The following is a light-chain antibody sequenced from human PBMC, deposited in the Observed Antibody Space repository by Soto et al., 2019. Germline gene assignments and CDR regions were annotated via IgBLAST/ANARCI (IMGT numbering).Light chain of an antibody. CDR2: KAS. V-gene: IGKV1-5*03. Sequence: DIQMTQSPSTLSGSVGDRVTITCRASQTISSWLAWYQQKPGKAPKLLIYKASTLKSGVPSRFSGSGSGTEFTLTTSSLQPDDFASYYCQQYSSYPRTFGGGTKVDIK. CDR1: QTISSW. J-gene: IGKJ4*01. CDR3: QQYSSYPRT.